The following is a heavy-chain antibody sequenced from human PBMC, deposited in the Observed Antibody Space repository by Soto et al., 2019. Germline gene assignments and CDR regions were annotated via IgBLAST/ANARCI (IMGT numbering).Heavy chain of an antibody. V-gene: IGHV4-59*01. CDR2: MFHSGRT. CDR3: WKAVKYYDSTVYDAWAV. CDR1: GDSISSYF. D-gene: IGHD3-22*01. J-gene: IGHJ3*01. Sequence: SETLSLTCTVSGDSISSYFWTWIRQPPGKALEWIGYMFHSGRTNYNPSLTSRVTMSADTSNNLFSLTLTSVTAADTAVYYCWKAVKYYDSTVYDAWAVGGQGIMATVS.